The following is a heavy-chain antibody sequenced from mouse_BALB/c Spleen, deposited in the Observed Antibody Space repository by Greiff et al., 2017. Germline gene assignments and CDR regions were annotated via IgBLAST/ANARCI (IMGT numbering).Heavy chain of an antibody. D-gene: IGHD1-2*01. V-gene: IGHV1-69*02. CDR2: IDPSDSET. Sequence: VQLQQPGAELVKPGAPVKLSCKASGYTFTSYWMNWVKQRPGRGLEWIGRIDPSDSETHYNQKFKDKATLTVDKSSSTAYIQLSSLTSEDSAVYYCARSVITTATGYAMDYWGQGTSVTVSS. J-gene: IGHJ4*01. CDR1: GYTFTSYW. CDR3: ARSVITTATGYAMDY.